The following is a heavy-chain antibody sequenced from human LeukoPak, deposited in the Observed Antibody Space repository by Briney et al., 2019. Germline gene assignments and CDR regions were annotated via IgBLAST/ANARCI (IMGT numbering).Heavy chain of an antibody. CDR3: ARHRVSGSSYSALEY. D-gene: IGHD1-26*01. J-gene: IGHJ4*02. CDR1: GGSISSHY. Sequence: SETLSLTCTVSGGSISSHYWSWIRQPPGKGLEWIGYIYYSGSSNYNPSLKSRVIISVDTSKNHFSLNLSSVTAADTAVYYCARHRVSGSSYSALEYWGQGTLVTVSS. V-gene: IGHV4-59*08. CDR2: IYYSGSS.